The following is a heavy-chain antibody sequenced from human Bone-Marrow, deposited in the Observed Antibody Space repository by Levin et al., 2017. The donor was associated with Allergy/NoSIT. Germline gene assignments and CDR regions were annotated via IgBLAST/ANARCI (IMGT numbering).Heavy chain of an antibody. V-gene: IGHV3-9*01. D-gene: IGHD2-21*01. CDR3: AKEDWPPRRAFDI. CDR1: GFTFDDYA. CDR2: ISWNSGSI. J-gene: IGHJ3*02. Sequence: SCAASGFTFDDYAMHWVRQAPGKGLEWVSGISWNSGSIGYADSVKGRFTISRDNAKNSLYLQMNSLRAEDTALYYCAKEDWPPRRAFDIWGQGTMVTVSS.